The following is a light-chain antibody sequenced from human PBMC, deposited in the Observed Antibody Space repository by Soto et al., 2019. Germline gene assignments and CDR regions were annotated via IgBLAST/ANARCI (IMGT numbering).Light chain of an antibody. V-gene: IGLV2-11*01. CDR2: DVS. CDR1: SSDVGGYNY. Sequence: QSALTQPRSVSGSPGQSVTISCTGTSSDVGGYNYVSWYQQHPGKAPKLMIYDVSKRPSGVLDRFSGSKSGNTASLTISGLQAEDEADYYCCSYAGSYTAYVVFGGGTQLTVL. J-gene: IGLJ2*01. CDR3: CSYAGSYTAYVV.